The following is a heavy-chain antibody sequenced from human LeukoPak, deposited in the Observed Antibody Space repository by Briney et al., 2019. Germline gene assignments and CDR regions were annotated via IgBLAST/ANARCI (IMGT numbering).Heavy chain of an antibody. CDR1: GGSFSGYY. D-gene: IGHD3-10*01. Sequence: SETLSLTCAVYGGSFSGYYWSWIRQPPGKGLEWIGEINHSGSTNYNPSLKSRVTISVDTSKNQFSLKLSSVTAPDTAVYYCAREINYYGSGSPKFFDYWGQGTLVTVSS. V-gene: IGHV4-34*01. J-gene: IGHJ4*02. CDR2: INHSGST. CDR3: AREINYYGSGSPKFFDY.